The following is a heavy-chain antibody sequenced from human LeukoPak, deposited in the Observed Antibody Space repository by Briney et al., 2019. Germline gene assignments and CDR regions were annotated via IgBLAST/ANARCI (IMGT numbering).Heavy chain of an antibody. Sequence: QTGGSLRLSCALSGLNIRNYWMHWVRQAPGKGLMWVSRMNDDGSGISYADSVKGRFTISRDHAKNTLYLQMNSLRAEDTAVYYCARETTVSREWYFDLWGRGTLVTVAS. V-gene: IGHV3-74*01. CDR1: GLNIRNYW. D-gene: IGHD4-17*01. CDR3: ARETTVSREWYFDL. J-gene: IGHJ2*01. CDR2: MNDDGSGI.